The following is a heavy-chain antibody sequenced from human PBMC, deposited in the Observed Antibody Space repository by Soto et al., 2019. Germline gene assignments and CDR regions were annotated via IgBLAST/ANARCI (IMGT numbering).Heavy chain of an antibody. CDR3: AKVMVKNWFDP. J-gene: IGHJ5*02. D-gene: IGHD5-18*01. CDR1: GFTFTNFW. V-gene: IGHV3-7*03. Sequence: GGSLRLSCAASGFTFTNFWMTWVRQAPGKGLEWVANIKHDGSEIYYVDSVKGRFTISRDNSKNTLYLQMNSLRADDTAVYYCAKVMVKNWFDPWGQGTLVTVSS. CDR2: IKHDGSEI.